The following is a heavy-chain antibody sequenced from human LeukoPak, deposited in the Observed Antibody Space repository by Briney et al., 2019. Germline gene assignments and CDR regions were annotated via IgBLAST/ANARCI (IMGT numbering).Heavy chain of an antibody. CDR1: GYTYTSYD. J-gene: IGHJ3*02. Sequence: GASVKVSCKASGYTYTSYDINWVRQATGQGLEWMGWMNPNSGNTGYAQKFQGRVTMTRNTPLSTAYMELSSLRSEDTAVYYCARGDSGSYGYDAFDIWGQGTMVIVSS. CDR3: ARGDSGSYGYDAFDI. CDR2: MNPNSGNT. V-gene: IGHV1-8*01. D-gene: IGHD1-26*01.